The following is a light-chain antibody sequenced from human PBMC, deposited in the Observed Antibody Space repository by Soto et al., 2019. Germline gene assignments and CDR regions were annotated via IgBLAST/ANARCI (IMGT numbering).Light chain of an antibody. J-gene: IGKJ2*01. V-gene: IGKV3-20*01. Sequence: ENVLTQSPGTVSLSPGERATLSCRTSQSVNSNYLAWYQQKPGQAPRLLIYGVFNRATGIPDRFSGSGSGTDFTLTISGLKPEDSAVYYCQHYDGSPRTFGQGTKLEIK. CDR1: QSVNSNY. CDR3: QHYDGSPRT. CDR2: GVF.